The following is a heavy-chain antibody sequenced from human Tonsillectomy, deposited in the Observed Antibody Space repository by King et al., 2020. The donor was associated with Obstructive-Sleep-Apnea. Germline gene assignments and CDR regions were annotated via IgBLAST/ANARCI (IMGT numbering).Heavy chain of an antibody. CDR3: ARVSSRGFGESNY. J-gene: IGHJ4*02. Sequence: VQLVESGGDLVKPGGSLRLSCAASGFTFSDYYMSWIRQAPGKGLEWVSYISNRGSTNYYADSVKGRFTVSRDNAKNSLYLRMNSLRAEDTAVYYCARVSSRGFGESNYWGQGTLVTVSS. D-gene: IGHD3-10*01. CDR2: ISNRGSTN. CDR1: GFTFSDYY. V-gene: IGHV3-11*01.